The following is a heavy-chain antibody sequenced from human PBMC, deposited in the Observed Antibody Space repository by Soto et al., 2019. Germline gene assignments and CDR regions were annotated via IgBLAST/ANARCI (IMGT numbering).Heavy chain of an antibody. CDR2: IIPIFGTA. Sequence: QVQLVQSGAEVKKPGSSVKVSCKASGGTFSSYAISWVRQAPGQGLEWMGGIIPIFGTANYAQKFQGRVTIAADDTTSADKMQLSSLRYENAALYYCTGRGISSGCYDPGPWGQGTLITVSS. CDR1: GGTFSSYA. J-gene: IGHJ5*02. D-gene: IGHD6-19*01. CDR3: TGRGISSGCYDPGP. V-gene: IGHV1-69*01.